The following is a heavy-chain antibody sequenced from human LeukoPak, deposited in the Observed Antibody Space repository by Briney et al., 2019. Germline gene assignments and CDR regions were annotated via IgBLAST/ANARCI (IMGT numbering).Heavy chain of an antibody. J-gene: IGHJ6*03. D-gene: IGHD6-25*01. Sequence: ASVKVSCKASGYTFTSYGISWVRQAPGQGLEWMGWISAYNGNTNYAQKLQGRVTMTTDTSTSTAYMELRGLRSDDTAVYYCASSEHYYYYMDVWGKGTTVTVSS. V-gene: IGHV1-18*01. CDR2: ISAYNGNT. CDR1: GYTFTSYG. CDR3: ASSEHYYYYMDV.